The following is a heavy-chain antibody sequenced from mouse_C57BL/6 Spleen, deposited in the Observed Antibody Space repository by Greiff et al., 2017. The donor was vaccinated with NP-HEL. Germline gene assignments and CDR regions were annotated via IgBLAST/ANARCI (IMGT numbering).Heavy chain of an antibody. J-gene: IGHJ1*03. V-gene: IGHV5-17*01. CDR2: ISSGSSTI. CDR3: ASPSTGYFDV. CDR1: GFTFSDYG. Sequence: DVHLVESGGGLVKPGGSLKLSCAASGFTFSDYGMHWVRQAPEKGLEWVAYISSGSSTIYYADTVKGRFTISRDNAKNTLFLQMTSLRSEDTAMYYCASPSTGYFDVWGTGTTVTVSS.